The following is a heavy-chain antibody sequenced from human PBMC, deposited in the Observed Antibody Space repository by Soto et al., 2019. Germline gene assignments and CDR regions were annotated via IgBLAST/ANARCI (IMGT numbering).Heavy chain of an antibody. D-gene: IGHD6-13*01. Sequence: PGGSLRLSCAASGFTFDNYAMHWVRQAPGKGLEWVSGISWNSGSIGYADSVKGRFTISRDNAKNSLYLQMNSLRAEDTALYYCAKDKLYVIAAAGYFDYWGQGTLVTSPQ. J-gene: IGHJ4*02. CDR2: ISWNSGSI. V-gene: IGHV3-9*01. CDR1: GFTFDNYA. CDR3: AKDKLYVIAAAGYFDY.